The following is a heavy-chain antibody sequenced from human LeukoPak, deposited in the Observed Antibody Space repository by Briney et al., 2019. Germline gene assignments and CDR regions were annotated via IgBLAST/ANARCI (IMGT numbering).Heavy chain of an antibody. J-gene: IGHJ4*02. CDR3: ARAQRWLQLWFDY. V-gene: IGHV3-30*04. CDR1: GFTFSLYA. CDR2: MSYDGSNT. Sequence: PAGSLSLSGAASGFTFSLYAMHWVRQAPGKGLESVAVMSYDGSNTYYADYVKGRFTISRDNSTNTLYLQMDSLRAEDTAQYYCARAQRWLQLWFDYWGQGTLVTVSS. D-gene: IGHD5-24*01.